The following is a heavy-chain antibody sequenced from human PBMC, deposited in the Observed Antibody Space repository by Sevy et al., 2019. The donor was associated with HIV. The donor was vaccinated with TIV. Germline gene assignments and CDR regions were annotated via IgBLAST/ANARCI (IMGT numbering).Heavy chain of an antibody. V-gene: IGHV3-21*01. CDR3: VRDGWNY. Sequence: LSLTCAASGFTFSTSTMNWVRQPPGKGLEWVSLMTSSGSYILYADSVKGRFTISRDNAKNSVFLQMNSLRVEDTAVYYCVRDGWNYWGQGTLVTVSS. CDR2: MTSSGSYI. CDR1: GFTFSTST. D-gene: IGHD2-15*01. J-gene: IGHJ4*02.